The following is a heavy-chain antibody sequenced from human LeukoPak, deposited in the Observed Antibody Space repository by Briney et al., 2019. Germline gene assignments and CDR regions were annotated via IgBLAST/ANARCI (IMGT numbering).Heavy chain of an antibody. CDR3: AKEAMVTDATAFDF. Sequence: TGGSLRLSCAASGFTFSSFDMSWVRQAPEKGLEWISAISGNGGGTFYADSVKGRFTISRDNSKNMLFLQMNSLRVDDTAVYYCAKEAMVTDATAFDFWGQGTLITVSS. D-gene: IGHD5-18*01. CDR1: GFTFSSFD. CDR2: ISGNGGGT. J-gene: IGHJ4*02. V-gene: IGHV3-23*01.